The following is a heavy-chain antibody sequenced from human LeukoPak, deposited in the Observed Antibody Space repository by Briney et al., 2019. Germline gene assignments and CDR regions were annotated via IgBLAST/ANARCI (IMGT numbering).Heavy chain of an antibody. Sequence: SETLSLTCAVYGGSFSGYYWSWIRQPPGKGLEWIGEINHSGSTNYNPSLKSRVTISVDTSKNQFSLKLSSVTAADTAVCYCAGYYDSSGYSHIDYWGQGTLVTVSS. J-gene: IGHJ4*02. CDR3: AGYYDSSGYSHIDY. V-gene: IGHV4-34*01. CDR2: INHSGST. D-gene: IGHD3-22*01. CDR1: GGSFSGYY.